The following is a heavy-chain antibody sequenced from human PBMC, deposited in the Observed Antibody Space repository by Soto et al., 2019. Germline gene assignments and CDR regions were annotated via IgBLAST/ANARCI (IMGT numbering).Heavy chain of an antibody. Sequence: TLSLTCTVSGGSISSSSYYWGWIRQPPGKGLEWIGSIYYSGSTYYNPSLKSRVTISVDTSRNQFSLKLSSVTAADTAVYYCATPYDSSGYYSAAGDDYWGQGTLVTVSS. V-gene: IGHV4-39*01. CDR2: IYYSGST. D-gene: IGHD3-22*01. J-gene: IGHJ4*02. CDR3: ATPYDSSGYYSAAGDDY. CDR1: GGSISSSSYY.